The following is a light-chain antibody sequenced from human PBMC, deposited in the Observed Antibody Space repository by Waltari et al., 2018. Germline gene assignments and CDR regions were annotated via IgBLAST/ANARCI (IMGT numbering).Light chain of an antibody. CDR2: WAS. V-gene: IGKV4-1*01. J-gene: IGKJ1*01. CDR1: QSVLYSSNNKNH. CDR3: QQYYSLPWT. Sequence: DIVMTQSPDSLAVSLGERATIHCKSSQSVLYSSNNKNHLAWYQQKPGQPPKLLVYWASTRESGVPDRFSGSGSGTDFTLTISSLQAEDVAVYYCQQYYSLPWTFGQGTKVEIK.